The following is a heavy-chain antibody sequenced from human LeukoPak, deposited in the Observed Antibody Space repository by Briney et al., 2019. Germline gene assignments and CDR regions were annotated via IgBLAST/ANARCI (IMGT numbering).Heavy chain of an antibody. D-gene: IGHD2-15*01. CDR3: AKDKGGGAAGY. CDR2: ISYDGSNK. V-gene: IGHV3-30*04. J-gene: IGHJ4*02. Sequence: PGGSLRLSCAASVFTLISYAMHGVRRAPAKRLEGVAVISYDGSNKYYADSVKGRFTICRDNSTNTLYLQMNSLRAEDTAVYYCAKDKGGGAAGYWGQGTLVTVSS. CDR1: VFTLISYA.